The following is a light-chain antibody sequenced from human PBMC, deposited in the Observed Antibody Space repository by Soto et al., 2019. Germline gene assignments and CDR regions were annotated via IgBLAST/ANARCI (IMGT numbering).Light chain of an antibody. J-gene: IGKJ1*01. CDR1: QSVGSY. CDR3: QQYGDLPT. CDR2: GPS. V-gene: IGKV3-20*01. Sequence: LLTQEPATLSLYPGEGLTLSWRASQSVGSYLAWYQQKPGQAPRLLISGPSSRATGIPDRLSGSGSGTDFTLTIRSLQPEYFAVYYCQQYGDLPTFGQGTKVDIK.